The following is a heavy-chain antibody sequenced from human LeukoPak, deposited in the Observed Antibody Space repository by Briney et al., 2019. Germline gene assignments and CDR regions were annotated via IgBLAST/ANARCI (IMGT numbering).Heavy chain of an antibody. CDR2: ISSSSSYI. CDR1: GFTFSSYW. Sequence: GSLRLSCAASGFTFSSYWMSWVRQAPGKGLEWVSSISSSSSYIYYADSVKGRFTISRDNAKNSLYLQMNSLRAEDTAVYYCARGHYDFWSGPPEYWGQGTLVTVSS. V-gene: IGHV3-21*01. D-gene: IGHD3-3*01. CDR3: ARGHYDFWSGPPEY. J-gene: IGHJ4*02.